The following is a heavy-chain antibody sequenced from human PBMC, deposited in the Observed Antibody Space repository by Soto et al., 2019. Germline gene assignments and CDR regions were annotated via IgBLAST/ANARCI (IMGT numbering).Heavy chain of an antibody. CDR3: ASMSYFYDKWYFDL. J-gene: IGHJ2*01. CDR2: VYYSGTT. Sequence: PLQESGPGLVKPSQTLSLTCTVSGASITNNDYYWSWIRQTPGKGLEWIGYVYYSGTTDYIPSLKSRLSMSIDKSQNQFTLKLNSVTVADTATYYCASMSYFYDKWYFDLWGRGTLVTVSS. D-gene: IGHD3-22*01. CDR1: GASITNNDYY. V-gene: IGHV4-30-4*01.